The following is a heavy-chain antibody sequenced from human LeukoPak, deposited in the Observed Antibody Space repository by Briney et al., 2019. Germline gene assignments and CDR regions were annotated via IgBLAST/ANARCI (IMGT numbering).Heavy chain of an antibody. Sequence: GASVKVSCKASGYAFTSYDINWVRQATGQGLEWMGWMNPNSGNTGYAQKFQGRVTMTRNTSISTAYMELSSLRSEDTAVYYCARLSYDSSGNYFDYWGQGTLVTVSS. J-gene: IGHJ4*02. CDR3: ARLSYDSSGNYFDY. D-gene: IGHD3-22*01. CDR2: MNPNSGNT. V-gene: IGHV1-8*01. CDR1: GYAFTSYD.